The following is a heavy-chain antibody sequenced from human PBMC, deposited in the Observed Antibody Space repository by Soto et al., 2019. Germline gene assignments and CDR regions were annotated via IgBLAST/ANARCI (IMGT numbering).Heavy chain of an antibody. CDR3: AKSSEDIVVVPADFVYYYYYMDV. CDR1: GFTFSSYA. CDR2: ISGSGGST. D-gene: IGHD2-2*01. V-gene: IGHV3-23*01. J-gene: IGHJ6*03. Sequence: GGSLRLSCAASGFTFSSYAMSWVRQAPGKGLEWVSAISGSGGSTYYANSVKGRFTIPRYNSNNTLYLQNNSLRAEDTAVYYCAKSSEDIVVVPADFVYYYYYMDVWGKGTTVTVSS.